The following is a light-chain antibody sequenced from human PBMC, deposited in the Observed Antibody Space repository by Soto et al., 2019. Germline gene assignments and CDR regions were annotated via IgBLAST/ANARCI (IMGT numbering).Light chain of an antibody. V-gene: IGKV3-20*01. J-gene: IGKJ1*01. Sequence: EIVLTQSPGTLSLSPGEGATLSCRASQSLTSRYLAWYRQKPGQAPRLLIYGTSSRATGIPDRFSGSGSGTDFTLTISRLEPEDFAVYYCQQYHSSPRTFGQGTKVEIK. CDR1: QSLTSRY. CDR2: GTS. CDR3: QQYHSSPRT.